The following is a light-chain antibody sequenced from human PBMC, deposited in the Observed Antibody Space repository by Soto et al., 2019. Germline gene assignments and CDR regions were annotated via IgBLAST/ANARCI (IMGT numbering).Light chain of an antibody. Sequence: DIQMTQSPSSLSASVGDRVTITCRASQSISTFLNWYQQKPGKAPTLLIYGASNLESGVPSTVSGSGSGTDFTLTISSLQPEGFATYYCQQCFSTPLLTFGGGTKVEIK. J-gene: IGKJ4*01. CDR2: GAS. CDR1: QSISTF. V-gene: IGKV1-39*01. CDR3: QQCFSTPLLT.